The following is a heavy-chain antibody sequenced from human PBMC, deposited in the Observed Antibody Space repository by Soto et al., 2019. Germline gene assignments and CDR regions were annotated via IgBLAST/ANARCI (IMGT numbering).Heavy chain of an antibody. J-gene: IGHJ3*02. CDR3: ARGLYGSGRRAFDI. CDR1: GFTFSSYG. Sequence: VGSLRLSCAASGFTFSSYGMHWVRQAPGKGLEWVAVIWYDGSNKYYADSVKGRFTISRDNSKNTLYLQMNSLRAEDTAVYYCARGLYGSGRRAFDIWGQGTMVTVSS. CDR2: IWYDGSNK. V-gene: IGHV3-33*01. D-gene: IGHD3-10*01.